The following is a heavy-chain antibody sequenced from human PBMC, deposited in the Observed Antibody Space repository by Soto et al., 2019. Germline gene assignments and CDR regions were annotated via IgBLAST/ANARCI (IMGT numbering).Heavy chain of an antibody. CDR3: AKDAYYYDSSGYIMGEFDY. CDR1: GFTFSSYA. J-gene: IGHJ4*02. Sequence: GSLRLSCAASGFTFSSYAMSWVRQAPGKGLEWVSAISGSGGSTYYADSVKGRFTISRDNSKNTLYLQMNSLRAEDTAVYYCAKDAYYYDSSGYIMGEFDYRGQGTLVTVSS. D-gene: IGHD3-22*01. V-gene: IGHV3-23*01. CDR2: ISGSGGST.